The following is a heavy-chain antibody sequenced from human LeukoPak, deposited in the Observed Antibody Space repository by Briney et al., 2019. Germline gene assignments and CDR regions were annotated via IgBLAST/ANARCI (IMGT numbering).Heavy chain of an antibody. CDR1: GYTFTGYY. V-gene: IGHV1-2*02. J-gene: IGHJ4*02. D-gene: IGHD4-17*01. Sequence: ASVTVSCKASGYTFTGYYMHWVRQAPGQGLEWMGWINPNSGGTNYAQKFQGRVTMTRDTSISTAYMELSRLRSDDTAVYYCAREASYGDYSYFDYWGQGTLVTVSS. CDR3: AREASYGDYSYFDY. CDR2: INPNSGGT.